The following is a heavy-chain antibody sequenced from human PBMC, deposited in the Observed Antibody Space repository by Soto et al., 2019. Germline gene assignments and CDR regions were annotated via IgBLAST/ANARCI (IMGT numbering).Heavy chain of an antibody. CDR2: INPNSGGT. V-gene: IGHV1-2*02. J-gene: IGHJ3*01. CDR1: GYTFTGCD. D-gene: IGHD7-27*01. CDR3: AKRLGNDVFDV. Sequence: ASWKVCCKASGYTFTGCDMHRMRQAPGQGLEWMGWINPNSGGTNYAQKFQGRVTMTRDTSISTAYMELNSLRVEDTAVYYCAKRLGNDVFDVWGQGTMVTVSS.